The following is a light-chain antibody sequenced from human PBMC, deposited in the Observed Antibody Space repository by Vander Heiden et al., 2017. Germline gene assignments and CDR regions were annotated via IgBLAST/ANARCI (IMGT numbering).Light chain of an antibody. V-gene: IGKV3-15*01. Sequence: EIVMPQSPATLSVSPGERVTLPCRASQSVSSKLVWYQQKPGQAPRLLIYAASTRATGIPARFSGSGSGTEFTLTISSLQSEDFAVYYCLQHNNWPWTFGQGTKVEIK. J-gene: IGKJ1*01. CDR3: LQHNNWPWT. CDR1: QSVSSK. CDR2: AAS.